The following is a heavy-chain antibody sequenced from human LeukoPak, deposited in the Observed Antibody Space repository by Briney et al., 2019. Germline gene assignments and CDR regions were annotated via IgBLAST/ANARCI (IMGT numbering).Heavy chain of an antibody. J-gene: IGHJ5*02. CDR2: ISGDGSGT. D-gene: IGHD6-13*01. CDR3: AKDIVRGYSSSWSNWFDP. Sequence: GGSLRLSCAASGFTFDDYAMHWVRQAPGKGLGWVSLISGDGSGTYYADSVKGRFTVSRDNSKNSLYLLMNSLRTEDTALYYCAKDIVRGYSSSWSNWFDPWGQGTLVTVSS. CDR1: GFTFDDYA. V-gene: IGHV3-43*02.